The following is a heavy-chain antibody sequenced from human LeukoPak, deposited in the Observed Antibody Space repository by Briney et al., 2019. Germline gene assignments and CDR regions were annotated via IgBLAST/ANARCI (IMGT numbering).Heavy chain of an antibody. CDR1: GGSISSYY. Sequence: SETLSLTCTVSGGSISSYYWSWIRQPPGKGLEWIGYIYYSGSTNYNPSLKSRVTISVDTSKNQFSLKLSSVTAADTAVYYCARRGNWGFFDYWGQGTLVTVSS. CDR2: IYYSGST. V-gene: IGHV4-59*01. J-gene: IGHJ4*02. D-gene: IGHD7-27*01. CDR3: ARRGNWGFFDY.